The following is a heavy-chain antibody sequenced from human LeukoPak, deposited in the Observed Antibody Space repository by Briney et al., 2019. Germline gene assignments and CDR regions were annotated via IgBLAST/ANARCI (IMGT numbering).Heavy chain of an antibody. CDR2: VSAYNGNT. V-gene: IGHV1-18*04. J-gene: IGHJ4*02. Sequence: GASVKVSCKASGYTFTGYYMHWVRQAPGQGLEWMGWVSAYNGNTNYAQKLQGRVTMTTDTSTSTAYMELRSLRSDDTAVYYCARDGSSSLEDQFDYWAREPWSPSPQ. CDR3: ARDGSSSLEDQFDY. D-gene: IGHD6-13*01. CDR1: GYTFTGYY.